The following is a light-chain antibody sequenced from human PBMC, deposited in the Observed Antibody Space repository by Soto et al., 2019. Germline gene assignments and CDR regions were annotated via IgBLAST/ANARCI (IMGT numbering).Light chain of an antibody. CDR2: EVS. CDR1: SSDVGGYDY. CDR3: SSQRSDITVV. J-gene: IGLJ2*01. Sequence: QSVLTQPASVSGSPGQSITISCTGTSSDVGGYDYVSWYQHHPGKAPKLLIFEVSNRPSGVSNRFSGSKSGNTASLTISGLQAEDEADYYCSSQRSDITVVFGGGTKLTVL. V-gene: IGLV2-14*01.